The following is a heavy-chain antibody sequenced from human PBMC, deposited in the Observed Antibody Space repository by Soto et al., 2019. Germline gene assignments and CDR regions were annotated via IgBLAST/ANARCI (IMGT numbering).Heavy chain of an antibody. D-gene: IGHD3-3*01. CDR3: AKLLIVGVVPFDY. Sequence: EVQLLESGGGLVQPGGSLRLSCAASGFTFSSYAMSWVRQAPGKGLEWVSAISGSGGSTYYADSVKGRFTISRDNSKNTLYLQTNSLRAEDTAVYYCAKLLIVGVVPFDYWGQGTLVTVSS. CDR2: ISGSGGST. V-gene: IGHV3-23*01. J-gene: IGHJ4*02. CDR1: GFTFSSYA.